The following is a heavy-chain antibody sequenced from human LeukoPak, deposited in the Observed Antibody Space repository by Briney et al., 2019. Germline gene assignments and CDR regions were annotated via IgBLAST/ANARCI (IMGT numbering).Heavy chain of an antibody. CDR2: IYYSGST. V-gene: IGHV4-59*08. CDR3: ARHYSSSSGDWFDP. CDR1: GDSISAYY. Sequence: SETLSLTCTLSGDSISAYYWSWIRQPPGKGLEWIGYIYYSGSTNYNPSLRSRVTISVDTSKNQFSLKLRSVTAADTAVYYCARHYSSSSGDWFDPWGQGTLVTVSS. D-gene: IGHD6-6*01. J-gene: IGHJ5*02.